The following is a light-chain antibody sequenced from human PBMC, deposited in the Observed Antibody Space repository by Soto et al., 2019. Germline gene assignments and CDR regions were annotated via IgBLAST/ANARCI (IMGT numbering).Light chain of an antibody. V-gene: IGKV1-39*01. CDR3: QQSYNPPIT. J-gene: IGKJ5*01. CDR1: QSISSW. CDR2: AAS. Sequence: DIQMTQSPSTLSASVGDRVTITCRASQSISSWLAWYQQNSGRAPELLVYAASNLQSGVPSRFTGSGSGTHFTLTISGLEPADFATYFCQQSYNPPITFGQGTRLEIK.